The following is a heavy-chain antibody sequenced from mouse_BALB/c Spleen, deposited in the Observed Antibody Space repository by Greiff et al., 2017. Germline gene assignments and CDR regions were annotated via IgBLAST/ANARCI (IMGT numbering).Heavy chain of an antibody. Sequence: EVQVVESGGGLVKPGGSLKLSCAASGFTFSSYAMSWVRQTPEKRLEWVASISSGGSTYYPDSVKGRFTISRDNARNILYLQMSSLRSEDTAMYYCARGGSYYDLYYFDYWGQGTTLTVSS. CDR1: GFTFSSYA. CDR2: ISSGGST. J-gene: IGHJ2*01. CDR3: ARGGSYYDLYYFDY. D-gene: IGHD2-4*01. V-gene: IGHV5-6-5*01.